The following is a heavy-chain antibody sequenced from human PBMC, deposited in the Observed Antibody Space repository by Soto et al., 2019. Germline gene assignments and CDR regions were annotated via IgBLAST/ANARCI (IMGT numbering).Heavy chain of an antibody. Sequence: EVQLVESGGGLIQPGGSLRLSCAVSGITVSSYYMSWVRQAAGKVLEWVSVIYAGTITYYADSVKGRFTIYRDNSKNTLHLEMNSLRVEEKDVYYCARIPYDNSGTIFDYWGQGTLVTVSS. D-gene: IGHD3-22*01. CDR1: GITVSSYY. CDR3: ARIPYDNSGTIFDY. J-gene: IGHJ4*02. CDR2: IYAGTIT. V-gene: IGHV3-53*01.